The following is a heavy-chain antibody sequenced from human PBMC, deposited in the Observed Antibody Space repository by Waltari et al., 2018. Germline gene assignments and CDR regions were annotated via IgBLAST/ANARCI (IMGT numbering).Heavy chain of an antibody. D-gene: IGHD7-27*01. CDR3: ARAKENWGRNAFDI. J-gene: IGHJ3*02. V-gene: IGHV4-4*07. CDR1: GDSISTYY. Sequence: QVQLQESGPGLVKPSETLSLTCTVSGDSISTYYWSWIRQPAGKGLEWIGRFYNSGTTYYNPSLKSRVTMSVDTSNNQFSLKLDSVTAADTAVYYCARAKENWGRNAFDIWGQGTVLTGSS. CDR2: FYNSGTT.